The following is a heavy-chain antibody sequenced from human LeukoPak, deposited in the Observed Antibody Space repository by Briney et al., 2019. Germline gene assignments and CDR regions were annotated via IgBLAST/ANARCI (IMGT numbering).Heavy chain of an antibody. D-gene: IGHD2-2*01. J-gene: IGHJ4*02. CDR1: GGSINNGGYS. Sequence: LSLTCAVSGGSINNGGYSWSWIRQPPGKGLEWIGYIYYSGSAYYNPSLKSRVTMSVDRSKNQFSLKLSSVTAADTAVYYCARSTPVTYYFDYWGQGALVTVSS. CDR2: IYYSGSA. V-gene: IGHV4-30-2*01. CDR3: ARSTPVTYYFDY.